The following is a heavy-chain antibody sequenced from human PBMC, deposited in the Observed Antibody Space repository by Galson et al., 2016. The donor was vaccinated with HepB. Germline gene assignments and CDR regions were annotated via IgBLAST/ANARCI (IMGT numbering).Heavy chain of an antibody. CDR2: IKQDGSEK. Sequence: SLRLSCAASGFTFSRSWMSWVRQAPGKGLEWVANIKQDGSEKYYVDSVKGRFTISRDNAKNSLYLQMNSLRAEDTAVYYCAMGNSGWPDYWGQGTLVTVSS. CDR1: GFTFSRSW. J-gene: IGHJ4*02. CDR3: AMGNSGWPDY. D-gene: IGHD6-19*01. V-gene: IGHV3-7*01.